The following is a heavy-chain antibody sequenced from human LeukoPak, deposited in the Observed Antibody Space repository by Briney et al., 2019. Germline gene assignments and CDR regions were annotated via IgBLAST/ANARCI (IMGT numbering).Heavy chain of an antibody. Sequence: PGGSLRPSCAPSGFSFSKYWMHWVRQTPGEGLVWVARIKEDGTYTSYADSVKGRFTISRDNARNTVFLQMNSLRAEDTAVYYCARDFDMGITPGDDFDFWGQGTLVTVSS. CDR3: ARDFDMGITPGDDFDF. CDR1: GFSFSKYW. V-gene: IGHV3-74*01. CDR2: IKEDGTYT. D-gene: IGHD3-9*01. J-gene: IGHJ4*02.